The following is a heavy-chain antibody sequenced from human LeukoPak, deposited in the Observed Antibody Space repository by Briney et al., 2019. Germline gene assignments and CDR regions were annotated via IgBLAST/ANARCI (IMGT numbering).Heavy chain of an antibody. D-gene: IGHD1-26*01. CDR1: GYSISSGYY. CDR2: IYTSGST. CDR3: ARGGATVDYYYYYYMDV. J-gene: IGHJ6*03. V-gene: IGHV4-38-2*02. Sequence: SETLSLTCTVSGYSISSGYYWGWIRQPPGKGLEWIGRIYTSGSTNYNPSLKSRVTMSVDTSKNQFSLKLSSVTAADTAVYYCARGGATVDYYYYYYMDVWGKGTTVTISS.